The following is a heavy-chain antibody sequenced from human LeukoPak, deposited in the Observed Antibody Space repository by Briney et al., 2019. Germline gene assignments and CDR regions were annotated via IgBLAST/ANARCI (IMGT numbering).Heavy chain of an antibody. Sequence: GASVKVSCKASGYTFTGYYMHWVRQAPGQGLEWMGWINPNSGGTNYAQKFQGRVTMTRDTSISTAYMELSRLRSDDTAVYYCARDEYYYDSSGYYQDYWGQGTLVTVSS. CDR2: INPNSGGT. V-gene: IGHV1-2*02. CDR3: ARDEYYYDSSGYYQDY. J-gene: IGHJ4*02. CDR1: GYTFTGYY. D-gene: IGHD3-22*01.